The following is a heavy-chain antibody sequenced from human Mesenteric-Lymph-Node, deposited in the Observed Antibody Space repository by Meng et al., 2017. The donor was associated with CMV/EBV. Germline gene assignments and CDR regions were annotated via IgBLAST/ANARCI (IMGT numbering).Heavy chain of an antibody. CDR1: GFTFANYE. V-gene: IGHV3-48*03. Sequence: GGSLRLSCTASGFTFANYEMNWVRQAPGKGLEWIAYISTSGSTIYYADSVKGRFTISRDNSKSTVYLQINSLRAEDTAVYYCAKNKDIYSSTWNVDYWGQGTLVTVSS. CDR2: ISTSGSTI. CDR3: AKNKDIYSSTWNVDY. J-gene: IGHJ4*02. D-gene: IGHD6-13*01.